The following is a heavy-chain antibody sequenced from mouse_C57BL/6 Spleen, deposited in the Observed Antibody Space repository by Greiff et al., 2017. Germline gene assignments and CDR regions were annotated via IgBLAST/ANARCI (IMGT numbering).Heavy chain of an antibody. V-gene: IGHV1-59*01. CDR3: ARRYGNFFDY. J-gene: IGHJ2*01. D-gene: IGHD2-10*02. CDR2: IDPSDSYT. CDR1: GYTFTSYW. Sequence: QVQLQQPGAELVRPGTSVKLSCKASGYTFTSYWMHWVKQRPGQGLEWIGVIDPSDSYTTYNQKFKGKATLTVDTSSSTAYMQLSSLTSEDSAVYYCARRYGNFFDYWGQGTTLTVSS.